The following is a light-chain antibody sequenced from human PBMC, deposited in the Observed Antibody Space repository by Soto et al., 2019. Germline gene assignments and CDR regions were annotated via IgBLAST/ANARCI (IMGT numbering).Light chain of an antibody. CDR3: QHSTNWPRT. J-gene: IGKJ1*01. CDR1: QSINTY. V-gene: IGKV3-11*01. CDR2: DAS. Sequence: SLAALSLSTREGATLSCRASQSINTYLAWYQQKPGQAPRLLIYDASKRATGIPARFSGSGSGTKFTLTISSLEPEDFAVYYCQHSTNWPRTFGQGTKVDI.